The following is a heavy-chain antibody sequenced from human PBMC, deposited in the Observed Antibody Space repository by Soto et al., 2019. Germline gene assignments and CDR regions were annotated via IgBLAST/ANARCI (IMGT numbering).Heavy chain of an antibody. V-gene: IGHV3-21*01. Sequence: GGSLRLSCAASGFSFNDYSMNWVRQAPGKGLEWVSSIRSSSTYIYYADSVKGRFTISRDNAKESLYLQMNGLRAEDTAVYYWARQTGNHLDSWGQGTLVTVSS. CDR2: IRSSSTYI. J-gene: IGHJ4*02. CDR1: GFSFNDYS. CDR3: ARQTGNHLDS.